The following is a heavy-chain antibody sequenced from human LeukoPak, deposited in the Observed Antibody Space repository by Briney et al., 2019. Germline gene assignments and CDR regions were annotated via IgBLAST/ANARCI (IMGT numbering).Heavy chain of an antibody. J-gene: IGHJ5*02. V-gene: IGHV3-30*02. Sequence: GGSLRLSCAASGFTFNKYGMHWVRQAPGKGLEWVAFIRYDGTNKYYADSVKGRFTISRDNSKNTLYVQMNSLRAEDTAVYYCAKDQRSYYASGSHYRGGNWFDRWGQGTLVTVSS. D-gene: IGHD3-10*01. CDR1: GFTFNKYG. CDR2: IRYDGTNK. CDR3: AKDQRSYYASGSHYRGGNWFDR.